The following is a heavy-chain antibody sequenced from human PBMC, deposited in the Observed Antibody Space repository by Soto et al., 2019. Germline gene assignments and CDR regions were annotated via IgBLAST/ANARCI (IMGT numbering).Heavy chain of an antibody. V-gene: IGHV3-74*01. CDR3: TRDTTGPDDH. J-gene: IGHJ4*02. CDR1: GFTLSRYW. D-gene: IGHD1-1*01. Sequence: GGSLRLSCAASGFTLSRYWVHWVRQVPGKGLVWVSRINPDGSTTNYADSVKGRFTVSRDNAKNTVYLHMNSLRAEDTAVYYCTRDTTGPDDHWGQGTLVTVSS. CDR2: INPDGSTT.